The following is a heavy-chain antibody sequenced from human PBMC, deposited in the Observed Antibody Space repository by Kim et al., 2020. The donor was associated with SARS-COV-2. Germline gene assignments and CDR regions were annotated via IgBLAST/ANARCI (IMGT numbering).Heavy chain of an antibody. CDR2: IKQDGSEK. D-gene: IGHD6-6*01. J-gene: IGHJ6*02. CDR3: ARGNSSSEVYYYYGMDV. V-gene: IGHV3-7*01. Sequence: GGSLRLSCAASGFTFSSYWMSWVRQAPGKGLEWVAYIKQDGSEKHYVDSVKGRFTISRDNAKNSLYLQMNSLRAEDTAVYYCARGNSSSEVYYYYGMDVWGQGTTVTVSS. CDR1: GFTFSSYW.